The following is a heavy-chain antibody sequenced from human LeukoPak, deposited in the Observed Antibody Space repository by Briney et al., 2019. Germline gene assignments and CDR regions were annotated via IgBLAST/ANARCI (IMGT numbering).Heavy chain of an antibody. V-gene: IGHV3-11*03. Sequence: PGGSLSLSCAASGFTFIDYYMTWLRQAPGKGLECISYISSSSSYTNYADSVKGRFTISRDNAKNSLYLQMNSLRAEDTAVYYCVGSSWYGYYFDYWGQGTLVTVSS. D-gene: IGHD6-13*01. J-gene: IGHJ4*02. CDR2: ISSSSSYT. CDR3: VGSSWYGYYFDY. CDR1: GFTFIDYY.